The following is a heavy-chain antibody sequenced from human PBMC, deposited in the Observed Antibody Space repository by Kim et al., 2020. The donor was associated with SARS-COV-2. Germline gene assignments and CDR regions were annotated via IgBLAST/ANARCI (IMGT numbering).Heavy chain of an antibody. J-gene: IGHJ5*02. Sequence: SADSRKDRFTISRDNSKNTLYLQMNRLRAEDTAVYYCAKEWGGARSFDPWGQGTLVTVSS. V-gene: IGHV3-30*02. CDR3: AKEWGGARSFDP. D-gene: IGHD1-26*01.